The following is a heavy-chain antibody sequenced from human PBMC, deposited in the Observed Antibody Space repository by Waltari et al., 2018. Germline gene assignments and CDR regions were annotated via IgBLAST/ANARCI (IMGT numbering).Heavy chain of an antibody. CDR3: RYTAMVLVGNAFDI. D-gene: IGHD5-18*01. J-gene: IGHJ3*02. V-gene: IGHV1-69*12. CDR2: IIPIFGTA. CDR1: GGTFSSYA. Sequence: QVQLVQSGAEVKKPGSSVKVSCKATGGTFSSYAISWVRQAPGQGLEWMGGIIPIFGTANYAQKFQGRVTITADESTSTAYMELSSLRSEDTAVYYCRYTAMVLVGNAFDIWGQGTMVTVSS.